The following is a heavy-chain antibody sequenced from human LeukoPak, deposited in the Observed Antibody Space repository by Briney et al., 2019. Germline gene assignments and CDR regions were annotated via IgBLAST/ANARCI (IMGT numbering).Heavy chain of an antibody. Sequence: NPSETLSLTCNVSGGSISSSKKYWGWIRQPPGKGLEWIGSIYYSGSTYYNPSLKSRVTISVDTSKNQFSLKLSSVTAADTAVYYCARQGSIWWYAWYFDLWGRGTLVTVS. CDR1: GGSISSSKKY. CDR2: IYYSGST. D-gene: IGHD2-15*01. V-gene: IGHV4-39*01. J-gene: IGHJ2*01. CDR3: ARQGSIWWYAWYFDL.